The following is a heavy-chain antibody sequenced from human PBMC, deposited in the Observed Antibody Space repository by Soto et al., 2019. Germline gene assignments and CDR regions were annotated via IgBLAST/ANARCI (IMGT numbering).Heavy chain of an antibody. Sequence: GGSLRLSCAASRFTFSSYWMHWVRQAPGKGLVWVSRINGDGSSATYADSVKGRFTISRDNAKNSLYLQMNSLRAEDTAVYYCVVDYGSVWGQGTTVTVSS. CDR3: VVDYGSV. CDR1: RFTFSSYW. V-gene: IGHV3-74*01. CDR2: INGDGSSA. J-gene: IGHJ6*02. D-gene: IGHD3-10*01.